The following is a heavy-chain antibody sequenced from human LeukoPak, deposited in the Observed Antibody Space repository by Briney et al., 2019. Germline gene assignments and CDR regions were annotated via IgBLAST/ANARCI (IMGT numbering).Heavy chain of an antibody. J-gene: IGHJ6*02. CDR3: VGEAGYHSSGRYQVDV. Sequence: GGSLRLSCAASGFTLSDHYMSWIRQAPGKGLEWVSVISGSSFKIYYADSVKGRFTISRDNAENSLYLQLSSLRVEDTAVYYCVGEAGYHSSGRYQVDVWGQGTTVTVSS. V-gene: IGHV3-11*01. CDR2: ISGSSFKI. CDR1: GFTLSDHY. D-gene: IGHD3-22*01.